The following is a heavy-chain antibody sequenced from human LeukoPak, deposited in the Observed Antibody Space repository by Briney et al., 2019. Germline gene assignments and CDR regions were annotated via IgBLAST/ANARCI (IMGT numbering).Heavy chain of an antibody. D-gene: IGHD6-13*01. V-gene: IGHV1-18*01. Sequence: GASVKVSCKASGYTFTSYGISWVRQAPGQGLEWMGWISAYNGNTNYAQKLQGRVTMTTDTSTSTAYMELRSLRSDDTAVYYCARVYSSSWYSQVVSWFDPWGQGTLVTVSS. J-gene: IGHJ5*02. CDR1: GYTFTSYG. CDR3: ARVYSSSWYSQVVSWFDP. CDR2: ISAYNGNT.